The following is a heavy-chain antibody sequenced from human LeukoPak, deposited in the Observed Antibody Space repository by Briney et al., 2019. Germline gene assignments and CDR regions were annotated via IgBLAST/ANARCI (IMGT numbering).Heavy chain of an antibody. D-gene: IGHD6-13*01. V-gene: IGHV3-23*01. CDR3: AKAYNSSNWTDFDY. CDR2: ISGSGGST. Sequence: GGSLRLSSAASGITFSSYAMSWVRQAPGKGLEWVSAISGSGGSTYYADSEKGRFTISRDNSKNTLYLQMNSLRAEDTAVYYCAKAYNSSNWTDFDYWGQGTLVTVSS. CDR1: GITFSSYA. J-gene: IGHJ4*02.